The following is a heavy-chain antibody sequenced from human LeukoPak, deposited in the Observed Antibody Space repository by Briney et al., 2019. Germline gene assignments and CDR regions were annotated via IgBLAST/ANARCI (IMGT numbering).Heavy chain of an antibody. Sequence: KASETLSLTCTVSGDSISSSNYYWGWIRQPPGKGLEWFVNIYYNVSTYYNPSLKSRVTISVDTSKNQFSLKLSSVTAADTAVYYCARASGVSSGWYGLFRDRESQYYFDYWGQGTLVTVSS. J-gene: IGHJ4*02. V-gene: IGHV4-39*07. CDR2: IYYNVST. CDR3: ARASGVSSGWYGLFRDRESQYYFDY. D-gene: IGHD6-19*01. CDR1: GDSISSSNYY.